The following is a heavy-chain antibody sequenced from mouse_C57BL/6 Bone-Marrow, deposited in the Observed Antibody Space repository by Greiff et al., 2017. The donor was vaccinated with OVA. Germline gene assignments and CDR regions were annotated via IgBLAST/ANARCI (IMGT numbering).Heavy chain of an antibody. J-gene: IGHJ2*01. Sequence: DVQLQESGGGLVQPGDSLSLSCAASGFTFTNYYMSWVRQPPGKALEWLAFIRNKPNGSTTEYSASVKGRFTISRDNSQSSLYLQMNALRAEDSATDYCARYKGRVAVDYFDYWGQGTALTVSS. D-gene: IGHD1-1*01. CDR3: ARYKGRVAVDYFDY. CDR2: IRNKPNGSTT. CDR1: GFTFTNYY. V-gene: IGHV7-3*01.